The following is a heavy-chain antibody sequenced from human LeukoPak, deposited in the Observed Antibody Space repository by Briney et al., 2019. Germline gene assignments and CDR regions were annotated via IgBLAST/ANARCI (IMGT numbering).Heavy chain of an antibody. D-gene: IGHD3-22*01. CDR3: ASPNYYDSSGYYWNP. J-gene: IGHJ5*02. CDR1: GGSISSSIYY. V-gene: IGHV4-39*01. Sequence: SETLSLTCTVSGGSISSSIYYWGWIRQPPGKGLEWIGSIYYSGSTYYNPSLKSRVTISVDTSKNQFSLKLSSVTAADTAVYYCASPNYYDSSGYYWNPWGQGTLVTVSS. CDR2: IYYSGST.